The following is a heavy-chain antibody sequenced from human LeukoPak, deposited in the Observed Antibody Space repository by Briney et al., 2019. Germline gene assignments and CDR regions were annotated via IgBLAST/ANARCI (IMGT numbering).Heavy chain of an antibody. D-gene: IGHD5-24*01. J-gene: IGHJ4*02. V-gene: IGHV4-39*01. CDR2: IYYSGST. CDR3: ARGDGYNFDY. Sequence: SETLSLTCTVSGGSISSSSYYWGWIRQPPGKGLEWIGSIYYSGSTYYNPSLKSRVTISVDTSKNQFSLKLSSVTAADTAVYYCARGDGYNFDYWGQGTLVTVSS. CDR1: GGSISSSSYY.